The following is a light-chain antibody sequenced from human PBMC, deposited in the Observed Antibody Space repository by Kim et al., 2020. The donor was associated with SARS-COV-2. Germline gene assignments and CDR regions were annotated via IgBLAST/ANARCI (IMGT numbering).Light chain of an antibody. J-gene: IGKJ5*01. V-gene: IGKV3-11*01. CDR2: DVS. CDR3: QQRSDWPIT. CDR1: QSINSY. Sequence: EIVLTQSPATLSLSPGERATLSCRASQSINSYLAWYQQKPGQAPRLLIYDVSNRATGIPARFSGSGSGTDFTLTISSLEPEDFAVYYCQQRSDWPITFGQGTRLEIK.